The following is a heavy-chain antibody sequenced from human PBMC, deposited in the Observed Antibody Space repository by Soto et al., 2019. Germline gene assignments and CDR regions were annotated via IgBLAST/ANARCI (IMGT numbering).Heavy chain of an antibody. CDR1: GFSISHYW. D-gene: IGHD2-2*01. CDR3: ARVYSLAVVAPVY. CDR2: IYDAGGT. Sequence: GGSLRLSCAASGFSISHYWMSWVRQAPGKGLVWVSVIYDAGGTNYADSVKGRFIVSRDNSKNMVFLHMSSLRAEDTAVYVCARVYSLAVVAPVYWGQGILVTVS. J-gene: IGHJ4*02. V-gene: IGHV3-66*01.